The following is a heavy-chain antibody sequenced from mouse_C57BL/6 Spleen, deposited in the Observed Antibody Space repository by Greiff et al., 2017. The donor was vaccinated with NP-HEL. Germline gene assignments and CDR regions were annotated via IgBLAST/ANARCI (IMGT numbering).Heavy chain of an antibody. Sequence: QVQLQQPGTELVKPGASVKLSCKASGYTFTSYWMHWVKQRPGQGLEWIGNINPSNGGTNYNEKFKSKATLTVDKSSSTVYMQLSSLTSEDSAVYYCARNYYGSSPYWYFDVWGTGTTVTVSS. D-gene: IGHD1-1*01. J-gene: IGHJ1*03. V-gene: IGHV1-53*01. CDR2: INPSNGGT. CDR1: GYTFTSYW. CDR3: ARNYYGSSPYWYFDV.